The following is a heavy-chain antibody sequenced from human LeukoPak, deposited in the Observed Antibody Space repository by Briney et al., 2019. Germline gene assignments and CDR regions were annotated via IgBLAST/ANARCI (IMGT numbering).Heavy chain of an antibody. Sequence: GGSLRLSCAASGFTFSSYAMHWVRQAPGKGLEWVAVISYDGSNKYYADSVKGRFTISRDNSKNTLYLQMNSLRAEDTAVYYCAKDYLPGNGYWGQGTLVTVSS. CDR1: GFTFSSYA. V-gene: IGHV3-30-3*01. J-gene: IGHJ4*02. CDR3: AKDYLPGNGY. CDR2: ISYDGSNK. D-gene: IGHD3-9*01.